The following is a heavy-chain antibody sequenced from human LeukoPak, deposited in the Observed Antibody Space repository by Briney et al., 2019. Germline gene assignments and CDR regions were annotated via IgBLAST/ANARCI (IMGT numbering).Heavy chain of an antibody. CDR1: GGSISGSGYY. Sequence: SETLSLTCTVSGGSISGSGYYWVWIRQPPGKGLEWIATIYYTGSTYYNPSLKSRVTISVDTSKNQFSLRLSSATAADTAVYYCARDLGSHPGFWGQGTLVTVSS. J-gene: IGHJ4*02. V-gene: IGHV4-39*07. CDR2: IYYTGST. D-gene: IGHD6-13*01. CDR3: ARDLGSHPGF.